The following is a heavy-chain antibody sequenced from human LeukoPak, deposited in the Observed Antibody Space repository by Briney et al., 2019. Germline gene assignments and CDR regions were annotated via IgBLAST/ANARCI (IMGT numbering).Heavy chain of an antibody. D-gene: IGHD2-15*01. Sequence: GGSLRLSCVASEFSFSSYWMSWVRQAPGKGLEFVANIKQDGGSKNYVDSVKGRFTISRDNAENSLYLQMSSLRAEDTALYHCARDPGWSSFDIWGQGIMVTVSS. V-gene: IGHV3-7*01. CDR1: EFSFSSYW. CDR3: ARDPGWSSFDI. J-gene: IGHJ3*02. CDR2: IKQDGGSK.